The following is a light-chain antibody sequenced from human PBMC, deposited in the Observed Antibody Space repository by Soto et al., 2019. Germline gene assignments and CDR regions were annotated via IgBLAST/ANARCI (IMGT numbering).Light chain of an antibody. J-gene: IGKJ5*01. Sequence: VLTHSRGAVSLYKEERATLSCRASQSVSSYLAWYQQKPGQAPRLLIYDASNRATGIPARFSGSGSGTDFTLTISSLEPEDFAVYYCQQRSNWITFGQG. V-gene: IGKV3-11*01. CDR1: QSVSSY. CDR3: QQRSNWIT. CDR2: DAS.